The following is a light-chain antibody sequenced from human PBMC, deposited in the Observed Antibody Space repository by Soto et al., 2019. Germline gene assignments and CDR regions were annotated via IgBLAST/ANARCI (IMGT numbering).Light chain of an antibody. CDR3: QSYDSSLSGGV. CDR2: GNS. CDR1: SYNIGAGYD. J-gene: IGLJ3*02. Sequence: QSVLTQPPSVSGAPGQRVTISCTGSSYNIGAGYDVHWYQQLPGTAPKLLIYGNSNRPSGVPDRFSGSKSGTSASLAITGLQAGDEADYYCQSYDSSLSGGVFGGGTKLTVL. V-gene: IGLV1-40*01.